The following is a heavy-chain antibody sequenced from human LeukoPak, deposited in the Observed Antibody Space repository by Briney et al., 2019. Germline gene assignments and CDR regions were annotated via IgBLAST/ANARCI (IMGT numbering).Heavy chain of an antibody. CDR2: IYVTGST. Sequence: SETLSLTCTVSGGSIRSYYWSWIRQPPGKGLGWIGYIYVTGSTSYNPSLKSRVTISVDRAKNRFSLKLSSVAAADTAVYYCARSYDTNFDYWGQGTLVTVSS. V-gene: IGHV4-59*01. J-gene: IGHJ4*02. CDR3: ARSYDTNFDY. D-gene: IGHD3-3*01. CDR1: GGSIRSYY.